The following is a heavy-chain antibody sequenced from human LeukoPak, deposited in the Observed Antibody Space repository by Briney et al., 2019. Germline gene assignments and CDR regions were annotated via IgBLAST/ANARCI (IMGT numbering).Heavy chain of an antibody. Sequence: GGSLRLSCAASGFTFSSYWMSWVRQAPGKGLEWVANIKQDGSEKYYVDSVKGRFTISGDNAKNSLYLQMNSLRAEDTAVYYCARDTGTTIYDYYYYGMDVWGQGTTVTVSS. CDR3: ARDTGTTIYDYYYYGMDV. V-gene: IGHV3-7*01. J-gene: IGHJ6*02. CDR2: IKQDGSEK. D-gene: IGHD4-4*01. CDR1: GFTFSSYW.